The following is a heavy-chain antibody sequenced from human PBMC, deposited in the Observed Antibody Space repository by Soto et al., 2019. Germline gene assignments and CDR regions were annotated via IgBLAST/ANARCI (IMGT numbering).Heavy chain of an antibody. CDR1: GGSISSGGYY. J-gene: IGHJ4*02. Sequence: PSETLSLTCTVPGGSISSGGYYWSWIRQHPGKGLEWIGYIYYSGSTYYNPSLKSRVTISVDTSKNQFSLKLSSVTAADTAVYYCARGGYDFWSEQSLYFDYWRQGTLVTVSS. V-gene: IGHV4-31*03. D-gene: IGHD3-3*01. CDR2: IYYSGST. CDR3: ARGGYDFWSEQSLYFDY.